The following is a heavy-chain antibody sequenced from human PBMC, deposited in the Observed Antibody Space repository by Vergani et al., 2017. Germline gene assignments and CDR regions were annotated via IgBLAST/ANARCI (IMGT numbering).Heavy chain of an antibody. Sequence: QVQLQESGPGLVKPSETLSLTCTVSGGSISSYYWSWFRQPPGKGLEWIGYIYYIGCTNYNPSLKSRVTISVDTSKNQFSLKLSSVTAADTAVYYCARGQYWPYYYYYMDVWGKGTTVTVSS. CDR3: ARGQYWPYYYYYMDV. D-gene: IGHD4-11*01. CDR1: GGSISSYY. V-gene: IGHV4-59*01. J-gene: IGHJ6*03. CDR2: IYYIGCT.